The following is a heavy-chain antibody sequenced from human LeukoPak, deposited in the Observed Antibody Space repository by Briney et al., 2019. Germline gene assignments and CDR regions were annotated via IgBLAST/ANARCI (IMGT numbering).Heavy chain of an antibody. Sequence: GGSLRLSCAASGFTFSSYAMSWVRQAPGKGLEWVSAISGSGGSTYYADSVKGRFTISRDNSKNTLYLQMNSLRAEDTAVYYCARVGITMRFYGMDVWGQGTTVTVSS. CDR2: ISGSGGST. CDR1: GFTFSSYA. D-gene: IGHD3-22*01. V-gene: IGHV3-23*01. CDR3: ARVGITMRFYGMDV. J-gene: IGHJ6*02.